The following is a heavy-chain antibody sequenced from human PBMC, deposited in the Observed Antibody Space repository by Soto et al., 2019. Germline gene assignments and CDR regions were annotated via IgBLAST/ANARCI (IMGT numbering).Heavy chain of an antibody. Sequence: PETLSLTCNVSSVPITEYSWSWVRQSPGKGLEWIRNSSDSGRNMYSPSLTSRVTISVATSKNLFSLKLSSVTAADTSVYHCARGGSMIRGRNFFDAWGQGVPVTVSS. V-gene: IGHV4-59*01. J-gene: IGHJ4*02. CDR2: SSDSGRN. D-gene: IGHD3-10*01. CDR3: ARGGSMIRGRNFFDA. CDR1: SVPITEYS.